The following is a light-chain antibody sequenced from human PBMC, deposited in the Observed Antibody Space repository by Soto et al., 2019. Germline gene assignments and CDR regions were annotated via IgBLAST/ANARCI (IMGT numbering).Light chain of an antibody. CDR3: CSYASTYWV. J-gene: IGLJ3*02. V-gene: IGLV2-11*02. CDR1: SSDVGGYNH. CDR2: DVN. Sequence: QSALTQPRSVSGSPGQSVTISCTGSSSDVGGYNHVSWYQQHPGKAPKFMLYDVNTRPSGVPDRFSGSKSGNTASLTISGLQAEDEADYYCCSYASTYWVFGGGTKLTVL.